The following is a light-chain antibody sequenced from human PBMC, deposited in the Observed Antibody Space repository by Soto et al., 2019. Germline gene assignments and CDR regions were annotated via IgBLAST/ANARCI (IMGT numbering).Light chain of an antibody. J-gene: IGKJ4*01. CDR2: EES. CDR3: QQVKSYPRT. V-gene: IGKV1-9*01. CDR1: QAVPNN. Sequence: IWMTQSPSLLSASTGDRVTITCRPSQAVPNNMAWYQQKPGKPPKLLIYEESTLHSGVPSRFSGRKSGTQFTLTIDSLQPEDFATYYCQQVKSYPRTFGGGTKVDIK.